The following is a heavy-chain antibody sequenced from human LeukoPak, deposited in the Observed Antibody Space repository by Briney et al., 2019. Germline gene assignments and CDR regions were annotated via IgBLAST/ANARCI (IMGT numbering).Heavy chain of an antibody. Sequence: ASVKVSCKASGYTFTNYYFHWVRQAPGQGLEWMGIINPSGGSTSYAQKFQGRVTMTRNTSISTAYMELSSLRSEDTAVYYCARGLTTPRYCSGGSCYSGDYWGQGTLVTVSS. CDR1: GYTFTNYY. CDR2: INPSGGST. J-gene: IGHJ4*02. CDR3: ARGLTTPRYCSGGSCYSGDY. D-gene: IGHD2-15*01. V-gene: IGHV1-46*01.